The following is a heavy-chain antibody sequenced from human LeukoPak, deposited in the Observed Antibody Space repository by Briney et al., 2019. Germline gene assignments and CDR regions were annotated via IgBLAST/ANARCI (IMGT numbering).Heavy chain of an antibody. J-gene: IGHJ4*02. CDR1: GFTVSSNC. D-gene: IGHD5-18*01. V-gene: IGHV3-53*01. Sequence: GGSLRLSCAASGFTVSSNCVTWVRQAPGMGLEWVSVLCDGRNSYYADSVKGRFTISTDNSKNTLYLQMNSLRAEDTAVYYCARKVGYGHALDSWGQGTLVTVSS. CDR2: LCDGRNS. CDR3: ARKVGYGHALDS.